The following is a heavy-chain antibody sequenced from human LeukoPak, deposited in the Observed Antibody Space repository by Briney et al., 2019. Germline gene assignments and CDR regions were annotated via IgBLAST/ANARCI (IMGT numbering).Heavy chain of an antibody. CDR3: ARGTVGATPDYFDY. Sequence: GGSLRLSCAASGFTFSTYGMHWVRQAPGKGLEWVAFIRYDGSKNHYADSVKGRFTISRDNSKNTLYLQMNSLRAEDTAVYYCARGTVGATPDYFDYWGQGTLVTVSS. J-gene: IGHJ4*02. CDR2: IRYDGSKN. D-gene: IGHD1-26*01. V-gene: IGHV3-30*02. CDR1: GFTFSTYG.